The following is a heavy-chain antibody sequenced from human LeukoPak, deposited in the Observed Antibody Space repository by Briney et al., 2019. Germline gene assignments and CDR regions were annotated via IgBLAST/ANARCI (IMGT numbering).Heavy chain of an antibody. CDR2: IKQDGSEK. J-gene: IGHJ4*02. V-gene: IGHV3-7*01. CDR1: GFTFSSYW. Sequence: GGSLRLSCAASGFTFSSYWMSWVRQAPGKGLEWVANIKQDGSEKYYVDSVKGRFTISRDNAKNSLYLQMNSLRAEDTAVYYCGRELGDGYNFGDYWGQGTLVTVSS. D-gene: IGHD5-24*01. CDR3: GRELGDGYNFGDY.